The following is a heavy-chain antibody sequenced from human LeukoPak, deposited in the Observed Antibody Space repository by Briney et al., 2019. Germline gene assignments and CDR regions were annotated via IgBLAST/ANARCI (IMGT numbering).Heavy chain of an antibody. CDR1: GFTFSSYG. CDR3: ARDCSSTSCFDY. V-gene: IGHV3-33*01. Sequence: GGSLRLSCAASGFTFSSYGMHWVRQAPGKGPEWVAVIWYDGSNKYYADSVKGRFTISRDNSKNTLYLQMNSLRAEDTAVYYCARDCSSTSCFDYWGQGTLVTVSS. CDR2: IWYDGSNK. D-gene: IGHD2-2*01. J-gene: IGHJ4*02.